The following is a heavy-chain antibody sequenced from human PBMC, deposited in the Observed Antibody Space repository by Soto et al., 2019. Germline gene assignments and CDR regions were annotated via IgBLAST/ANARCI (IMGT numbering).Heavy chain of an antibody. Sequence: QVQLVQSGAEVKKPGASVKVSCKASGYTFTGYYMHWVRQAPGQGLEWMGWINPNSGGTNYAQKFQGWVTMTRDTSISTAYMELSRLRSDDTAVYYCARGPSYGDYPEYYYYYYMDVWGKGTTVTVSS. CDR2: INPNSGGT. J-gene: IGHJ6*03. V-gene: IGHV1-2*04. D-gene: IGHD4-17*01. CDR3: ARGPSYGDYPEYYYYYYMDV. CDR1: GYTFTGYY.